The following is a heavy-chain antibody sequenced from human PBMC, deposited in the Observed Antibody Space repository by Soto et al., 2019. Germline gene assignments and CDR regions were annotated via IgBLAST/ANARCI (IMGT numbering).Heavy chain of an antibody. CDR2: INAGNGNT. CDR3: ARDPYYYDSSGYYSLPWFDP. V-gene: IGHV1-3*01. CDR1: GYTFTSYA. Sequence: GASVKVSCKASGYTFTSYAMHWVRQAPGQRLEWMGWINAGNGNTKYSQKFQGRVTMTRDTSTSTVYMELSSLRSEDTAVYYCARDPYYYDSSGYYSLPWFDPWGQGTLVTVSS. D-gene: IGHD3-22*01. J-gene: IGHJ5*02.